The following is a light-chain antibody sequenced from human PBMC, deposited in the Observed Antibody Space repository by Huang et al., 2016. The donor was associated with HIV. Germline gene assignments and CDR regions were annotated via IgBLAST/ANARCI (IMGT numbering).Light chain of an antibody. CDR3: QQYHDWPPVT. J-gene: IGKJ5*01. CDR2: HAS. V-gene: IGKV3-15*01. Sequence: ETVMTQSPATLSVSPGERATLSCRASQSVTNNLAWYQQKPGQAPRLLIYHASTRATCVSVRFSGSGSGTEFTLTISSLQSEDFAVYYCQQYHDWPPVTFGQGTRLEIK. CDR1: QSVTNN.